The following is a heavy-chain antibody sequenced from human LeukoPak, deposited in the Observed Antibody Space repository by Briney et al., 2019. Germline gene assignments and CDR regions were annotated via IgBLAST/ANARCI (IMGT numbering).Heavy chain of an antibody. CDR3: VREREGSNSEH. Sequence: GGSLGLSCAASGFTFSSYWMNWARQAPGKGLEWVASINHNGNVNYYVDSVKGRFTISRDGSKNTLYLQLNSLRTEDTAIYYCVREREGSNSEHWGQGTLVTVSS. CDR2: INHNGNVN. V-gene: IGHV3-7*03. D-gene: IGHD1-26*01. J-gene: IGHJ1*01. CDR1: GFTFSSYW.